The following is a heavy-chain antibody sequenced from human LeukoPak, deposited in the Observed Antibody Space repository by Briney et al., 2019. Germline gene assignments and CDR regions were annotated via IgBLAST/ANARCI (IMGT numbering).Heavy chain of an antibody. V-gene: IGHV3-23*01. CDR1: GFTFNTCA. J-gene: IGHJ4*02. CDR2: ISGAGTST. D-gene: IGHD2-2*01. Sequence: GGSLRLSCAGSGFTFNTCAMNWVRQAPGKGLEWVSAISGAGTSTYYADSVKGRFTISRDNSKNTLFLQMNSLRAEDTAVYYCAKDVRGYCSSTSCPKDSWGQGALVTVSP. CDR3: AKDVRGYCSSTSCPKDS.